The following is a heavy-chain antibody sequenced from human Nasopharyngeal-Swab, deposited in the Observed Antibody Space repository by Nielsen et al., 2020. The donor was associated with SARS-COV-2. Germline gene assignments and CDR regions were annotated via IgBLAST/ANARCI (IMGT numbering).Heavy chain of an antibody. V-gene: IGHV1-2*06. J-gene: IGHJ6*02. Sequence: WVRQAAGQGLEWLGRINPNSGGTNYAQKLQGRVTMTRDTSISTAYMELSRLRSDDTAVYYCARVGPSGYYYGMDVWGQGTTVTVSS. D-gene: IGHD6-25*01. CDR3: ARVGPSGYYYGMDV. CDR2: INPNSGGT.